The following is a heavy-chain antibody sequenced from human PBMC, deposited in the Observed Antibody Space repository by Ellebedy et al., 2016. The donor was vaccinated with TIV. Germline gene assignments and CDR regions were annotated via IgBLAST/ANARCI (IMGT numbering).Heavy chain of an antibody. D-gene: IGHD5-24*01. CDR2: ISNDGSTK. CDR3: ARGEVATICDY. J-gene: IGHJ4*02. CDR1: GFTFSSYP. V-gene: IGHV3-30-3*01. Sequence: GESLKISCSASGFTFSSYPMHWVRQAPGKGLEWVAVISNDGSTKYYADSVKGRITISRDNSKNTLYLQMNTLRAEDTALYYCARGEVATICDYWGQGTLVTVSS.